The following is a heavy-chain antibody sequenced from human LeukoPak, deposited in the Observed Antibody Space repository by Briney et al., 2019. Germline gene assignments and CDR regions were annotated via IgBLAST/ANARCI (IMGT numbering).Heavy chain of an antibody. V-gene: IGHV4-59*01. CDR2: IYYSGST. CDR1: GGSISSYY. CDR3: VRISSSWYYFDY. D-gene: IGHD6-13*01. J-gene: IGHJ4*02. Sequence: SETLSLTCTVSGGSISSYYWSWIRQPPGKGLEWIGYIYYSGSTNYNPSLKSRVTISVDTSKNQFSLKLSSVTAADTAVYYCVRISSSWYYFDYWGQGTLVTVSS.